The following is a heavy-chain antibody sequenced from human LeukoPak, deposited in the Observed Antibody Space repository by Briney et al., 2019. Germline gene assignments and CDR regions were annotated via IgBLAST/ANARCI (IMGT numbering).Heavy chain of an antibody. CDR2: TYYRSKWYN. V-gene: IGHV6-1*01. CDR3: ARGDIPLDY. J-gene: IGHJ4*02. CDR1: GDSVSSNSAA. Sequence: SQTLSLTCAISGDSVSSNSAAWNWIRQSTSRGLEWLGRTYYRSKWYNNYAISVKSRITINPDTSKNQFSLQLNSVTPEDTAVYYCARGDIPLDYWGQGTLVTVSS. D-gene: IGHD2-21*01.